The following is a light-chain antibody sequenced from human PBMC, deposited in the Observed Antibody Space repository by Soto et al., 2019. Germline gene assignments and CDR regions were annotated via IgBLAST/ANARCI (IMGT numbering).Light chain of an antibody. CDR1: MRDVGAYNL. V-gene: IGLV2-14*01. CDR2: EVR. J-gene: IGLJ3*02. Sequence: QSVLTQPASVSGSAGQSITISCSVTMRDVGAYNLVSWYQQHPGTAPKLIIYEVRNRPSGISSRFSGSRSGNTASLTISGLQSEDEGDYYCSAYTAGSTLVFGGGTKVTVL. CDR3: SAYTAGSTLV.